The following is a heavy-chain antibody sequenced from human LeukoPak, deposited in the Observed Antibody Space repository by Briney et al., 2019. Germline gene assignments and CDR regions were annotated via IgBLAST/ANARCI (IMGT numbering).Heavy chain of an antibody. CDR2: INPNSGGT. CDR1: GYTFTGYY. V-gene: IGHV1-2*02. CDR3: ARIPGLLWFGESTNYYYMDV. J-gene: IGHJ6*03. D-gene: IGHD3-10*01. Sequence: GASVKVSCKASGYTFTGYYMHWVRQAPGQGLEWMGWINPNSGGTNYAQKLQGRVTMTTDTSTSTAYMELRSLRSDDTAVYYCARIPGLLWFGESTNYYYMDVWGKGTTVTVSS.